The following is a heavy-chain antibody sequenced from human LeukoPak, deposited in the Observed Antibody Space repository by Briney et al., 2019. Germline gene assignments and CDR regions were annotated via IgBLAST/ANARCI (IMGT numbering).Heavy chain of an antibody. CDR2: IIPIFGTA. J-gene: IGHJ4*02. V-gene: IGHV1-69*05. Sequence: GASVKVSCKASGGTFSGYAISWVRQAPGQGLEWMGGIIPIFGTANYAQKFQGRVTITTDESTSTAYMELSSLRSEDTAVYYCARSPYDILTGYYNRYFDYWGQGTLVTVSS. D-gene: IGHD3-9*01. CDR1: GGTFSGYA. CDR3: ARSPYDILTGYYNRYFDY.